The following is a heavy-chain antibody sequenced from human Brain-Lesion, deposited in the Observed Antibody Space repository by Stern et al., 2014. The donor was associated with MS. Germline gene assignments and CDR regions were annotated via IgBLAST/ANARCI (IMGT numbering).Heavy chain of an antibody. J-gene: IGHJ5*02. CDR1: GGSVSSTSYA. Sequence: VQLVESGPGLVKPSETLSLTCTVVGGSVSSTSYAWAWIRQPPGKGLEWIGTIYYSGNTYYSPSLKSRLTISLDTSQNQFSLQLRSVTAADTAVYYCAGEEDIRYCSGGSCTGNWFDPWGQGTLVTVSS. D-gene: IGHD2-15*01. CDR3: AGEEDIRYCSGGSCTGNWFDP. V-gene: IGHV4-39*01. CDR2: IYYSGNT.